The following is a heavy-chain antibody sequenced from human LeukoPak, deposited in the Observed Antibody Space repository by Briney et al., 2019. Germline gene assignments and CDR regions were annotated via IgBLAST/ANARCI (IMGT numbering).Heavy chain of an antibody. D-gene: IGHD3-22*01. Sequence: GGSLRLSCAASGFTFSSYEMNWVRQAPGKGLEWVSYISSSGSTIYYADSVKGRFTISRDNAKNSLYLQMNSLRAEDTAVYYCARGYYDSSGYEYFDYWGQGTLVTVSS. V-gene: IGHV3-48*03. CDR1: GFTFSSYE. J-gene: IGHJ4*02. CDR2: ISSSGSTI. CDR3: ARGYYDSSGYEYFDY.